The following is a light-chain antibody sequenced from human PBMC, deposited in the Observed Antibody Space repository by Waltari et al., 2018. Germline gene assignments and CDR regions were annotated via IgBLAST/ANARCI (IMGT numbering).Light chain of an antibody. J-gene: IGKJ3*01. V-gene: IGKV1-5*03. CDR1: QSIGSW. CDR2: EAT. Sequence: DIQMTQSPSTLSASVGDRVTITCRASQSIGSWLAWYQQKPGKAPKLLIYEATSLESGVPSMFSASGSVTEFTLTISSLQPDDFATYYCQRYNSYPITFGPGTKVDI. CDR3: QRYNSYPIT.